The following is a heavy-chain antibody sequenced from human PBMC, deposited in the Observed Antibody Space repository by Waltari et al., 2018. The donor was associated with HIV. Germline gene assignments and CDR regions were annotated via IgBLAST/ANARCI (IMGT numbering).Heavy chain of an antibody. CDR2: IYYSGST. D-gene: IGHD6-6*01. J-gene: IGHJ4*02. V-gene: IGHV4-59*01. Sequence: QVQLQESGPGLVKPSETLSLTCTVSGGSISSYYWSWIRQPPGKGLVWIGYIYYSGSTNYNPSLKSRVTISVDTSKNQFSRKLSSVTAADTAVYYCARAGKQLEEVFPTYYFDYWGQGTLVTVSS. CDR1: GGSISSYY. CDR3: ARAGKQLEEVFPTYYFDY.